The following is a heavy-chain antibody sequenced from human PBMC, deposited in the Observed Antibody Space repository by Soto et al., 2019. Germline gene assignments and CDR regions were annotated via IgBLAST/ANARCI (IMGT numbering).Heavy chain of an antibody. Sequence: SETLSLTCAVSGGSISSSNWWSWVRQPPGKGLEWIGEIYHSGSTNYNPSLKSRVTISVDKSKNQFSLKLSSVTAADTAVYYCARTEAAAASYYGMDVWGQGTTVTVSS. D-gene: IGHD6-13*01. CDR1: GGSISSSNW. CDR3: ARTEAAAASYYGMDV. V-gene: IGHV4-4*02. CDR2: IYHSGST. J-gene: IGHJ6*02.